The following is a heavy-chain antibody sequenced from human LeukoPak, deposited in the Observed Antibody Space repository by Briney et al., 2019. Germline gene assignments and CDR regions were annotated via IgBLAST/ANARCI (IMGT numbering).Heavy chain of an antibody. Sequence: PSETLSLTCTVSGGSISSYYWSWIRQPAGKGLEWIGRIYTSGSTNYNPSLKSRVTMSVDTSKNQFSLKLSSVTAADTAVYYCARDWFGELYGYYYYGMDVWGQGTTVTVSS. D-gene: IGHD3-10*01. CDR1: GGSISSYY. CDR3: ARDWFGELYGYYYYGMDV. CDR2: IYTSGST. J-gene: IGHJ6*02. V-gene: IGHV4-4*07.